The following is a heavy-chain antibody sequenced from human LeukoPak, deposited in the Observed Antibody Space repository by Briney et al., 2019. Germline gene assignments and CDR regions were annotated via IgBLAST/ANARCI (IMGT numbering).Heavy chain of an antibody. D-gene: IGHD2-2*01. J-gene: IGHJ5*02. Sequence: SVKVSCKASGGTFSSYAISWVRQAPGQGLEWMGGIIPIFGTANYAQKFQGRVTITADKSTSTAYMELSSLRSEDTAVYYCARGIVVVQAAAEGSSWFDPWGQGTLVTVSS. CDR2: IIPIFGTA. CDR3: ARGIVVVQAAAEGSSWFDP. V-gene: IGHV1-69*06. CDR1: GGTFSSYA.